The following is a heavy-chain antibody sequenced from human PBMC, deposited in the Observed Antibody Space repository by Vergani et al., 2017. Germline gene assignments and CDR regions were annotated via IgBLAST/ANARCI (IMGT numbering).Heavy chain of an antibody. Sequence: EVQLLESGGGLVQPGGSLRLSCAASGFTFSSYAMSWVRQAPGKGLEWVSAISGSGGSTYYADSGKGRFTMSRDKSKNTLYLQMNSLRAEDTAVYYCAKDRSGYSYGYDYWGQGTLVTVSS. CDR2: ISGSGGST. V-gene: IGHV3-23*01. CDR3: AKDRSGYSYGYDY. CDR1: GFTFSSYA. J-gene: IGHJ4*02. D-gene: IGHD5-18*01.